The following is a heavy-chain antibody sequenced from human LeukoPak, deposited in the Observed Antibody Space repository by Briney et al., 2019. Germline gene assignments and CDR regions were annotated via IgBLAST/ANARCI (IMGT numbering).Heavy chain of an antibody. D-gene: IGHD5-24*01. J-gene: IGHJ4*02. CDR3: VRDNAYKFDY. V-gene: IGHV3-74*01. CDR2: INTFGTTA. CDR1: GFTFSSYW. Sequence: GGSLRLSCAVSGFTFSSYWMHWVRQVPGKGLVWVSHINTFGTTATYADSVKGRFTISRDNANNTLYLQMNSLRVEDTAVYYCVRDNAYKFDYWGQGTLVTVSS.